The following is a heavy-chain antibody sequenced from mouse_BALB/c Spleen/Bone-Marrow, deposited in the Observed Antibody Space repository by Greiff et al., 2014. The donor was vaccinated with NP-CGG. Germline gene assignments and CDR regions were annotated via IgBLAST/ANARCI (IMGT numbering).Heavy chain of an antibody. D-gene: IGHD1-1*01. CDR1: GFTFSSFG. CDR2: ISSGSKNI. CDR3: ARWANGSTYHYYAMDY. J-gene: IGHJ4*01. V-gene: IGHV5-17*02. Sequence: EVQLQQSGGGLVQPGGSRKPSCAASGFTFSSFGMHWVRQAPEKGLEWVAYISSGSKNIYYADTVRGRFTISRDNPKNTLFLQMTSLGSEDTAIYYCARWANGSTYHYYAMDYWGQGTSVTVSS.